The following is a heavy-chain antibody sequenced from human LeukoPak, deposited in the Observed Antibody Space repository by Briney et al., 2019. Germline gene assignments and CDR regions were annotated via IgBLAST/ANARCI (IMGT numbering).Heavy chain of an antibody. J-gene: IGHJ4*02. Sequence: SQTLSLTCTVSGGSISSGGYYWSWIRQHPGKGLEWIGYIYYSGSTYYNPSLKSRVTISVDTSKNQFFLKLSSVTAADTAVYYCARDGSGYYDSSGYPSWGQGTLVTVSS. CDR2: IYYSGST. D-gene: IGHD3-22*01. CDR3: ARDGSGYYDSSGYPS. CDR1: GGSISSGGYY. V-gene: IGHV4-31*03.